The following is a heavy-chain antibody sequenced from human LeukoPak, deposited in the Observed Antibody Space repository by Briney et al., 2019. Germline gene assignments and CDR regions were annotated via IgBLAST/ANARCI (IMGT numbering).Heavy chain of an antibody. Sequence: SETLSLTCAVSGGSIGSGGYSWSWIRQPPGKGLEWIGYIYYSGSTNYNPSLKSRVTISVDTSKNQFSLKLSSVTAADTAVYYCARDNYYFDYWGQGTLVTVSS. CDR2: IYYSGST. CDR3: ARDNYYFDY. V-gene: IGHV4-61*08. CDR1: GGSIGSGGYS. J-gene: IGHJ4*02.